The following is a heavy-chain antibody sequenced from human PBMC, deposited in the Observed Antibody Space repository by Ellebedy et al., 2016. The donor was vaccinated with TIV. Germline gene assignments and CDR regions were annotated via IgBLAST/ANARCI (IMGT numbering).Heavy chain of an antibody. Sequence: GESLKISCAASGFAFSTYNMNWVRQAPGTGLEWVSSISSGSSHIYYAVAVRGRFTISRDNAKNSLYLQMNSLRAEDTAVYYCASNDILTGNDNWGQGTLVTVSS. CDR2: ISSGSSHI. CDR1: GFAFSTYN. V-gene: IGHV3-21*06. J-gene: IGHJ4*02. CDR3: ASNDILTGNDN. D-gene: IGHD3-9*01.